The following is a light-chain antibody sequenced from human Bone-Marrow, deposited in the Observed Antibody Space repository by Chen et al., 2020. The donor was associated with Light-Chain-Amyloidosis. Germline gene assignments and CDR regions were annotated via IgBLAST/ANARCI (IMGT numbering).Light chain of an antibody. V-gene: IGKV3-20*01. CDR2: GAS. CDR1: QSVSSSY. CDR3: QQDGSSPSLT. Sequence: EIVLTQSPGTLSLSPGERATLSCRASQSVSSSYLAWYQQKPGQAPRLLIYGASSRSTGIPDRFRGSGSGKGFTLTIRRLEPEDFAVYYCQQDGSSPSLTFGGGTKVEIK. J-gene: IGKJ4*01.